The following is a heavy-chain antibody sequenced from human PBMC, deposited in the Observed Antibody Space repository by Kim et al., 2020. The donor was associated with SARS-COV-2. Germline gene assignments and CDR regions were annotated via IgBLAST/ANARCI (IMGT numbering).Heavy chain of an antibody. CDR3: ASGYSNGWGLGYYYFGMDV. J-gene: IGHJ6*02. D-gene: IGHD3-3*01. CDR2: ISVYNGNT. CDR1: GHIFTTYG. Sequence: ASVKVSCKASGHIFTTYGISWVRQAPGQGLEWMGWISVYNGNTNYGQNFQGRVTMTTDTSTSIAYMELGSLRFDDTAVYYCASGYSNGWGLGYYYFGMDVWGQGTTVTVSS. V-gene: IGHV1-18*01.